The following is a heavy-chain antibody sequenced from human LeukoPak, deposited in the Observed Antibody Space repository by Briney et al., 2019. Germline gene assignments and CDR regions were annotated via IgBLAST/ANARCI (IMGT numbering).Heavy chain of an antibody. D-gene: IGHD1-26*01. CDR2: FDPEDGET. Sequence: GASVKVSCKASGYTFTSYYMHWVRQAPGKGLEWMGGFDPEDGETIYAQKFQGRVTMTEDTSTDTAYMELSSLRSEDTAVYYCAPGYSGSYWGFDYWGQGTLVTVSS. CDR3: APGYSGSYWGFDY. CDR1: GYTFTSYY. J-gene: IGHJ4*02. V-gene: IGHV1-24*01.